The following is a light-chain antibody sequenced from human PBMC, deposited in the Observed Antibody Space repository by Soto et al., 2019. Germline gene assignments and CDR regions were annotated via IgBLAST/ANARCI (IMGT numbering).Light chain of an antibody. J-gene: IGKJ4*02. Sequence: IVLTQAPGTLSMSPGDRVTLSCRASQSVDINLAWYQQRAGQATRLLVYGASTNASDIPGKFSGRGAGTEITLTINNLHSEDFAGYYCQQYRNWPRTFGRGNKVDIK. CDR2: GAS. V-gene: IGKV3-15*01. CDR3: QQYRNWPRT. CDR1: QSVDIN.